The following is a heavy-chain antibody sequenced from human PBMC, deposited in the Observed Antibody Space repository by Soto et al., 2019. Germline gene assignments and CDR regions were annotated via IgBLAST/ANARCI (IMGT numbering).Heavy chain of an antibody. D-gene: IGHD2-15*01. J-gene: IGHJ4*02. Sequence: ASVKVSRKASGYTFTSYYMHRVLLAPGQGLEWMGIINPSGGSTSYAQKFQGRVTMTRDTSTSTVYMELSSLRSEDTAVYYCARDRYVAVVAAISGVGLFEYWGQGTLVTVTS. CDR2: INPSGGST. CDR3: ARDRYVAVVAAISGVGLFEY. V-gene: IGHV1-46*03. CDR1: GYTFTSYY.